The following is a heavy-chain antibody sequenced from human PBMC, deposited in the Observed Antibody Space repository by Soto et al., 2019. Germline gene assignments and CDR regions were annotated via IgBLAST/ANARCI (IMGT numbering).Heavy chain of an antibody. CDR3: ARGGIVGRTRLGPASTDY. CDR2: IYYSGST. Sequence: QVQLQESGPGLVKPSETLSLTCTVSGGSISSYYWSWIRQPPGKGLEWIGYIYYSGSTNYNPSLMSRVTTAEDTSKHQFSLKLSSVAAADTAVYYCARGGIVGRTRLGPASTDYWGQGTLVTVSS. J-gene: IGHJ4*02. CDR1: GGSISSYY. V-gene: IGHV4-59*01. D-gene: IGHD1-26*01.